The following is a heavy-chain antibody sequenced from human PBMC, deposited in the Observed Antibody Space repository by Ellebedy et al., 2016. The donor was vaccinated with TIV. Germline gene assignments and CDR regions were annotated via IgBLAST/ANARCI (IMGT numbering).Heavy chain of an antibody. CDR3: ARDEKMRMTRGLLAY. D-gene: IGHD3-10*01. CDR2: ISAYNGDT. V-gene: IGHV1-18*01. J-gene: IGHJ4*02. Sequence: AASVKVSCKASGYSFMVYGISWVRQAPGQGLEWMGWISAYNGDTIYAQNLQGRATMTTDRSTRTAYMELRSLRFDDTAVYYCARDEKMRMTRGLLAYWGQGTPVTVSS. CDR1: GYSFMVYG.